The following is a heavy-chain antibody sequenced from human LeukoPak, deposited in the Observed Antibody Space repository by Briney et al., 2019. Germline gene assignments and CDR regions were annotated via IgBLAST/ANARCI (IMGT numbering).Heavy chain of an antibody. V-gene: IGHV4-59*01. Sequence: SETLSLTCTVSGGSISSYYWSWIRQPPVKGLEWIGYIYYSGSTNYNPSLKSRVTISVDTSKNQFSLKLSSVTAADTAVYYCARGGYYYDRSGFGASESWGQGTLVTVSS. CDR1: GGSISSYY. D-gene: IGHD3-22*01. J-gene: IGHJ4*02. CDR3: ARGGYYYDRSGFGASES. CDR2: IYYSGST.